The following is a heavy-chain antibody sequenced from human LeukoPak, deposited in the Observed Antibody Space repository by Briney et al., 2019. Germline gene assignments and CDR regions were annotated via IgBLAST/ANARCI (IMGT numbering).Heavy chain of an antibody. CDR3: ATLGYSSGWYGIDY. Sequence: GGSLRLSCAVSGLTFSSYEMNWVRQAPGKGLEWVSYISSSGSTIYYADSVKGRFTISRDNAKNSLYLQMNSLRAEDTAVYYCATLGYSSGWYGIDYWGQGTLVTVSS. J-gene: IGHJ4*02. D-gene: IGHD6-19*01. CDR1: GLTFSSYE. V-gene: IGHV3-48*03. CDR2: ISSSGSTI.